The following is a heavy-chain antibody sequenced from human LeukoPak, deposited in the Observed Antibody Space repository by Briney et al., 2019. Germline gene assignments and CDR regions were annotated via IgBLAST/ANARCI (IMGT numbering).Heavy chain of an antibody. D-gene: IGHD3-22*01. J-gene: IGHJ4*02. CDR2: IYYSGST. V-gene: IGHV4-59*12. CDR1: GGSFSDYS. Sequence: SETLSLTCTVYGGSFSDYSWSWIRQPPGKGLEWIGYIYYSGSTYYNPSLKSRVTISVDTSKNQFSLKLSSVTAADTAVYYCARGRPVVGCYDSSGYHFDYWGQGTLVTVSS. CDR3: ARGRPVVGCYDSSGYHFDY.